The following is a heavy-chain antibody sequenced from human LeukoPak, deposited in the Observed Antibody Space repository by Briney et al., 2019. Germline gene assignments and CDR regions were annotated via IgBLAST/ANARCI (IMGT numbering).Heavy chain of an antibody. J-gene: IGHJ6*03. CDR2: ISYDGSNK. CDR3: ATDGSGSSNYYYYYMDV. CDR1: GFTFSPYA. Sequence: GGSLRLSCAASGFTFSPYAMHWVRQAMHWVRQAPGKGLEWVAIISYDGSNKYYADSVKGRFTISRDNSKNTLYLQMNSLRAEDTAVYYCATDGSGSSNYYYYYMDVWGKGTTVTVSS. V-gene: IGHV3-30*01. D-gene: IGHD3-10*01.